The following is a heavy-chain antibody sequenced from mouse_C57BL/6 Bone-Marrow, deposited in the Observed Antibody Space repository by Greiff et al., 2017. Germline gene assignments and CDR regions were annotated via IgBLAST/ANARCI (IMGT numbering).Heavy chain of an antibody. CDR2: IDPSDSYT. V-gene: IGHV1-59*01. CDR3: EREGDDSNCY. D-gene: IGHD2-5*01. J-gene: IGHJ2*01. CDR1: GYTFTSYW. Sequence: QLQQPGAELVRPGTSVKLSCKASGYTFTSYWMHWVKQRPGQGLEWIGVIDPSDSYTNYNQKFKGKATLTVDTSSSTASMQLSSLTSEDSAVYYCEREGDDSNCYWGQGTTLTVSS.